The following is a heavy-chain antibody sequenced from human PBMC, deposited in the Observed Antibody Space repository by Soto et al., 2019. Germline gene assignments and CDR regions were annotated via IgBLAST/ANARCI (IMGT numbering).Heavy chain of an antibody. J-gene: IGHJ4*01. Sequence: PGGSLRLSCAASGFTFSSYGMHWVRQAPGKGLQWVAVIWYDGSKKYYADSVKGRFTISRDNSKNTLYLQMNSLRAEDTAVYYCARDALGYSSSWYPGTLKYWGHGTLVTVSS. V-gene: IGHV3-33*01. CDR1: GFTFSSYG. CDR2: IWYDGSKK. CDR3: ARDALGYSSSWYPGTLKY. D-gene: IGHD6-13*01.